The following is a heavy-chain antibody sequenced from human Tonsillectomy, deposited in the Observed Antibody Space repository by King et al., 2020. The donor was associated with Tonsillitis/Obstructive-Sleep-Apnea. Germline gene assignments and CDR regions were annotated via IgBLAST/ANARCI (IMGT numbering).Heavy chain of an antibody. V-gene: IGHV4-59*01. D-gene: IGHD3-22*01. CDR2: IYYSGST. J-gene: IGHJ2*01. Sequence: WSWIRQPPGKGLEWIGYIYYSGSTNYNPSLKSRVTISVDTSKNQFSLKLSSVTAADTAVYYCARVQNYYDSSGYYLLWYFDLWGRVTLVTVSS. CDR3: ARVQNYYDSSGYYLLWYFDL.